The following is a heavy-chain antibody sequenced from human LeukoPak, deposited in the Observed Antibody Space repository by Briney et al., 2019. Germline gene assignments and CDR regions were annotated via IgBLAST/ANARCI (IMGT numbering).Heavy chain of an antibody. V-gene: IGHV3-30*18. CDR3: AKEEAADGDAFDI. J-gene: IGHJ3*02. CDR1: GFTFSSYG. CDR2: ISYDGSNE. D-gene: IGHD6-13*01. Sequence: PGGSLRLSCAASGFTFSSYGMHWVRQAPGKGLEWVTVISYDGSNEYFADSVKGRFTISRDNSKNTLYPQMSSLRAEDTAVYYCAKEEAADGDAFDIWGQGTMVTVSS.